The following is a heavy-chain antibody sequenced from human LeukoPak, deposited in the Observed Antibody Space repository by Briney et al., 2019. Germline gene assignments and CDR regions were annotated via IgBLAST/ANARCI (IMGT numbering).Heavy chain of an antibody. CDR1: GGSFSGYY. D-gene: IGHD3-10*01. CDR3: ATTYYYGSGSYYSVDY. Sequence: SETLSLTCAVYGGSFSGYYWSWIRQPPGKGLEWIGEINHSGSTNYNPSLKSRVTTSVDTSKNQFSLMLSSVTAADTAVYYCATTYYYGSGSYYSVDYWGQGTLVTVSS. CDR2: INHSGST. V-gene: IGHV4-34*01. J-gene: IGHJ4*02.